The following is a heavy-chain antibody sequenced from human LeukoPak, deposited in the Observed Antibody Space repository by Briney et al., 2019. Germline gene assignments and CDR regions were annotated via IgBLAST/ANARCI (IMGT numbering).Heavy chain of an antibody. CDR2: MNPNSGNT. V-gene: IGHV1-8*01. CDR3: ARTEITIFGVPYGMDV. J-gene: IGHJ6*02. Sequence: ASVEVSCKASGYTFTSYDINWVRQATGQGLEWMGWMNPNSGNTGYAQKFQGRVTMTRNTSISTAYMELSSLRSEDTAVYYCARTEITIFGVPYGMDVWGQGTTVTVSS. CDR1: GYTFTSYD. D-gene: IGHD3-3*01.